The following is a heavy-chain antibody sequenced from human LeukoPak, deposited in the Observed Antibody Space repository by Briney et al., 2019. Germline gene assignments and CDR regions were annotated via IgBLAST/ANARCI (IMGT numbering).Heavy chain of an antibody. CDR2: IIPIFGTA. CDR3: ARRKGSAQLWLKRYYFDY. D-gene: IGHD5-18*01. J-gene: IGHJ4*02. Sequence: SVKVSCKASGGTFSSYAISWVRQAPGQGLEWMGGIIPIFGTANYAQKFQGRVTITADESTSTAYMELSSLRSEDTAVYYCARRKGSAQLWLKRYYFDYWGQGTLVTVSS. CDR1: GGTFSSYA. V-gene: IGHV1-69*13.